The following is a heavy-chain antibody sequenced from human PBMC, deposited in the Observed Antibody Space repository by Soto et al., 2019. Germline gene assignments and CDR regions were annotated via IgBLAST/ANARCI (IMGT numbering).Heavy chain of an antibody. CDR2: ISGSGEST. D-gene: IGHD3-3*01. CDR3: AKARAQYYDFWSGYPVDY. V-gene: IGHV3-23*01. Sequence: GSLRLSCAASGFTFSSYSMNWVRQAPGKGLEWVSGISGSGESTYYADSVKGRFTISRDNSKNTLYLQMNSLRAEDTAVYYCAKARAQYYDFWSGYPVDYWGQGTLVTVSS. CDR1: GFTFSSYS. J-gene: IGHJ4*02.